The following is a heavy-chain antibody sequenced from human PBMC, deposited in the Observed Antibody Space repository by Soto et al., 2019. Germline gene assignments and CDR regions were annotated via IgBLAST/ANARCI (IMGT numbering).Heavy chain of an antibody. J-gene: IGHJ6*02. CDR3: ARDRKVVPAAAPAYYYGMDV. CDR2: ISSSSTYI. CDR1: GFTFNDYS. V-gene: IGHV3-21*01. Sequence: GGSLRLSCAASGFTFNDYSMNWVRQAPGKGLEWVSSISSSSTYIYYADSVKGRFTISRDNAKNSLYLQMISLRAEDTAVYYCARDRKVVPAAAPAYYYGMDVWGQGTTVTVSS. D-gene: IGHD2-2*01.